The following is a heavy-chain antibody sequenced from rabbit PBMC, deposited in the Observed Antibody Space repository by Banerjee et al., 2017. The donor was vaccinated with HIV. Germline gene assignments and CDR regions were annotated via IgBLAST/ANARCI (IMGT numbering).Heavy chain of an antibody. D-gene: IGHD8-1*01. CDR3: ARGDLNAGSSDYILYYFNL. CDR2: ISSISIS. Sequence: QSLEESGGGLVKPEGSLTLTCKASGFDFSSSYWICWVRQAPGKGLEYIGWISSISISYYASWVNGRFTISSDNAQNTVDLQMNSLTAADTATYFCARGDLNAGSSDYILYYFNLWGQGTLVTVS. J-gene: IGHJ4*01. CDR1: GFDFSSSYW. V-gene: IGHV1S43*01.